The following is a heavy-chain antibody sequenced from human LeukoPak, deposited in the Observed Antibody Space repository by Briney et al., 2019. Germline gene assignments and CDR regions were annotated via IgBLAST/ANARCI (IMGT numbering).Heavy chain of an antibody. CDR3: ASGEGGYSYGPSLDY. CDR1: GGTFSSYA. CDR2: IIPIFGTA. Sequence: SVKVSCKASGGTFSSYAISWVRQAPGQGLEWMGGIIPIFGTANYAQKFQGRVTITTDESTSTAYMELCSLRSEDTAVYYCASGEGGYSYGPSLDYWGQGTLVTVSS. J-gene: IGHJ4*02. D-gene: IGHD5-18*01. V-gene: IGHV1-69*05.